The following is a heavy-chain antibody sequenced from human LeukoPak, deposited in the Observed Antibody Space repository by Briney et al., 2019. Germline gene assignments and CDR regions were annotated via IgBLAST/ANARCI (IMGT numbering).Heavy chain of an antibody. CDR2: IYYSGST. V-gene: IGHV4-61*05. CDR3: ARYGVGAIHFDY. CDR1: GDSVSNSHYY. D-gene: IGHD1-26*01. Sequence: PSETLSLTCSVSGDSVSNSHYYWAWIRQPPGKGLEWIGYIYYSGSTNYNPSLKSRVTISVDTSKNQFSLKLSSVTAADTAVYYCARYGVGAIHFDYWGQGTLVTVSS. J-gene: IGHJ4*02.